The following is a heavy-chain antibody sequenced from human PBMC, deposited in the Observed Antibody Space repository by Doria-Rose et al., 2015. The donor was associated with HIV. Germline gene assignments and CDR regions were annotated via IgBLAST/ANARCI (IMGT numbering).Heavy chain of an antibody. CDR1: GFSFESYA. CDR3: AKAPIIGPKYYFYMDV. D-gene: IGHD3-16*01. J-gene: IGHJ6*03. Sequence: VQLVQSGGGLVQPGRSLRLSCVGSGFSFESYAMHWVRLAPGKGLEWVAGISWDSGAKGNADSVEGRFTIFTDNAKKSVYLEMRSLRPEDTAFYYCAKAPIIGPKYYFYMDVWGKGTSVTVSS. V-gene: IGHV3-9*01. CDR2: ISWDSGAK.